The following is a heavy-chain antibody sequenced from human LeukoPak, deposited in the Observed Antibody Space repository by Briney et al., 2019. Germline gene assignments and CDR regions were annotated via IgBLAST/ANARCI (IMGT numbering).Heavy chain of an antibody. Sequence: ASVKVSCKASGYTFTSYGISWVRQAPGQGLEWMGWINPNSGGTNYAQKFQGRVTMTRDTSISTAYMELSRLRSDDTAVYYCARDYVLWDDAFDIWGQGTMVTVSS. CDR1: GYTFTSYG. D-gene: IGHD3-10*01. J-gene: IGHJ3*02. CDR2: INPNSGGT. V-gene: IGHV1-2*02. CDR3: ARDYVLWDDAFDI.